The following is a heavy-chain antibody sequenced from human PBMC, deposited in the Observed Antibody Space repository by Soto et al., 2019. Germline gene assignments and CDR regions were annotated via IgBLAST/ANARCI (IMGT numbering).Heavy chain of an antibody. J-gene: IGHJ4*02. D-gene: IGHD3-10*01. Sequence: SETLSLTCAVYGGSFSGYYWSWIRQPPGKGLEWVGEINHSGSTNYNPSLKSRVTISVDTSKNQFSLKLSSVTAADTAVYYCARTPITMVRGVITAQFSDYWGQGTLVTVPQ. CDR2: INHSGST. CDR3: ARTPITMVRGVITAQFSDY. V-gene: IGHV4-34*01. CDR1: GGSFSGYY.